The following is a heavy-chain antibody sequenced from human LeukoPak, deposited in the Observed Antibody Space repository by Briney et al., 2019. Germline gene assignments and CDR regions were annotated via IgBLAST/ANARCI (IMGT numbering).Heavy chain of an antibody. J-gene: IGHJ3*02. CDR3: ARVLGEWVATIPNAFDI. CDR1: GGSISSYY. Sequence: PSETLSLTCTVSGGSISSYYWSWIGQPPGKGLEWIWYIYYSGSTNYNPSLKSRVTISVDTSKNQFSLKLSSVTAADTAVYYCARVLGEWVATIPNAFDIWGQGTMVTVSS. CDR2: IYYSGST. D-gene: IGHD5-12*01. V-gene: IGHV4-59*01.